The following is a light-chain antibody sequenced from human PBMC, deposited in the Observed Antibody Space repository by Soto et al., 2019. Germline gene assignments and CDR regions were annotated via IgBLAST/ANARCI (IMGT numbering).Light chain of an antibody. Sequence: QLVLTQPPSVSGAPGQRVTISCTGSRSNIGAGKDVNWTQQLPGKAPKLLIYGNTNRPSGVPDRFSGSKSGTSASLAITGLQAEDEADYYCQSYDSSLSGSVFGGGTKLTVL. CDR2: GNT. V-gene: IGLV1-40*01. CDR1: RSNIGAGKD. CDR3: QSYDSSLSGSV. J-gene: IGLJ2*01.